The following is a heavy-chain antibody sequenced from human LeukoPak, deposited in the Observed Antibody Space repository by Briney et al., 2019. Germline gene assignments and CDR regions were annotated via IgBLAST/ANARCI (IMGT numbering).Heavy chain of an antibody. D-gene: IGHD3-3*01. J-gene: IGHJ4*02. Sequence: GGSLRLSCAASGFTFSSYAMSWVRQAPGKGLEWVSAISGSGGSTYYADSVKGRFTISRDNSKNTLYLQMNSLRAEDTAVYYCAKDYDFWSGYWDISGYFDYWGQGTLVTVSS. CDR3: AKDYDFWSGYWDISGYFDY. CDR2: ISGSGGST. CDR1: GFTFSSYA. V-gene: IGHV3-23*01.